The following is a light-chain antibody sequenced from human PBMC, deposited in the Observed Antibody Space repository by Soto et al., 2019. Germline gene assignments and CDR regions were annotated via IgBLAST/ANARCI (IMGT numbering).Light chain of an antibody. CDR3: MQALQAPCT. V-gene: IGKV2-28*01. CDR1: QSLLHSNGYNY. Sequence: EIVMTQSPLSLPVTPGEPASISCKSSQSLLHSNGYNYLDWYLQKPGQSPQLLIYAGSNRASGVPDRFSGSGSGTDCTLKISRVEAEDVAVYYCMQALQAPCTFGPGTKVDIK. J-gene: IGKJ3*01. CDR2: AGS.